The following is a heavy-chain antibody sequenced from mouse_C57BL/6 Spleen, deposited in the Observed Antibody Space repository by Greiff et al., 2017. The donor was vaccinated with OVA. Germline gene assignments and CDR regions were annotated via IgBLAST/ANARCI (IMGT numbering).Heavy chain of an antibody. D-gene: IGHD2-5*01. Sequence: VQLQQSGPELVKPGASVTIPCKASGYTFTDYNMDWVKQSHGKSLEWIGDINPNNGGTIYNQKFKGKATLTVDKSSSTAYMELRSLTSEDTAVYYCARKGYYSNYGGFAYWGQGTLVTVSA. CDR2: INPNNGGT. J-gene: IGHJ3*01. CDR1: GYTFTDYN. CDR3: ARKGYYSNYGGFAY. V-gene: IGHV1-18*01.